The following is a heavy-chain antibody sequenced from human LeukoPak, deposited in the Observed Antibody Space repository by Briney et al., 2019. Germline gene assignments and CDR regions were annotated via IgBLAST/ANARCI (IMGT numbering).Heavy chain of an antibody. CDR3: ARGYGRYFDY. D-gene: IGHD5-18*01. V-gene: IGHV4-31*03. Sequence: SGTLSLTCTVSGGSISRGGYYWSWIRQHPGKGLEWIRSIYYSGSTYYNPSLKSRVTISVDTSKNQFSLKLSSVTAADTAVYYCARGYGRYFDYWGQGTLVTVSS. CDR2: IYYSGST. CDR1: GGSISRGGYY. J-gene: IGHJ4*02.